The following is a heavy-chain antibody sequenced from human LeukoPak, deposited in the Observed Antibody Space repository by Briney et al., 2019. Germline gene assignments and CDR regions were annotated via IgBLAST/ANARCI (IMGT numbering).Heavy chain of an antibody. CDR2: IFPSDSHT. D-gene: IGHD6-19*01. V-gene: IGHV5-51*01. J-gene: IGHJ4*02. CDR3: ARRRAVAGTYYSDY. Sequence: GESLKISCQGFGYSFTTYWIGWVRQMPGKGLEWMGIIFPSDSHTRYSPSFQGQVTISADKSISTAYLQWSSLKASDAAIYYCARRRAVAGTYYSDYWGQGTLVTVSS. CDR1: GYSFTTYW.